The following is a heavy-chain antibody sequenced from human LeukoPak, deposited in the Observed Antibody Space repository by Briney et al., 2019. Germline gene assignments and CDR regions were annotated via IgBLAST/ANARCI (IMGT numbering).Heavy chain of an antibody. CDR1: GYTFTSYD. Sequence: ASVKVSCKASGYTFTSYDINWVRQATGQGLEWMGWMNPNSGNTGYAQKFQGRVTMTRNTSISTAYMELSSLRSEDTAVYYCARGFGYSSSWYHYYYYYGMDVWGQGTTVTVSS. V-gene: IGHV1-8*01. CDR2: MNPNSGNT. D-gene: IGHD6-13*01. J-gene: IGHJ6*02. CDR3: ARGFGYSSSWYHYYYYYGMDV.